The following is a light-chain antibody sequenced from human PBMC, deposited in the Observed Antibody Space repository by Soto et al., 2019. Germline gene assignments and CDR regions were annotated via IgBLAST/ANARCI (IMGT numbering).Light chain of an antibody. CDR2: EDN. J-gene: IGLJ2*01. V-gene: IGLV6-57*03. Sequence: NFMLTQPHSVSESPGKTVTISCTRSSGFIASSYVQWYQQRPGSAPTTVIFEDNQRPSGVPDRFSGSIDSSSNSASLTISGLKTEDEADYYCQSYDSNSVVFGGGTKLTVL. CDR3: QSYDSNSVV. CDR1: SGFIASSY.